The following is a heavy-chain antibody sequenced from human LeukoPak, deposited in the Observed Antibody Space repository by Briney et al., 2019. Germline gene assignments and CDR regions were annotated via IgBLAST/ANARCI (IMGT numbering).Heavy chain of an antibody. CDR1: GFTFSSDG. CDR2: VSGSGGTT. D-gene: IGHD3-10*01. V-gene: IGHV3-23*01. J-gene: IGHJ4*02. CDR3: ATTHARREYTMVDSGGYSYFDY. Sequence: GGTLRLSCAASGFTFSSDGMSWGRQAPGKGLECVSNVSGSGGTTYYADSVKGRVTISRDNSKNTLFLQMNSLRDEDTAVYYCATTHARREYTMVDSGGYSYFDYWGQGTLVTVSS.